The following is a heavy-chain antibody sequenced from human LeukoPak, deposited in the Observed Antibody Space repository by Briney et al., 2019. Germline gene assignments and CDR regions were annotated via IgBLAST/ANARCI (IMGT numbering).Heavy chain of an antibody. D-gene: IGHD4/OR15-4a*01. CDR2: ISGGSDYT. Sequence: GGSLRLSCAASGFTFSDYYMSWIRQAPGKGLEWISYISGGSDYTNYADSVRGRLTISRDNAKNSLYLEMSSLRAEDTAVYYCARDAPAKDAFDIWGQGTMVTVSS. CDR1: GFTFSDYY. CDR3: ARDAPAKDAFDI. J-gene: IGHJ3*02. V-gene: IGHV3-11*05.